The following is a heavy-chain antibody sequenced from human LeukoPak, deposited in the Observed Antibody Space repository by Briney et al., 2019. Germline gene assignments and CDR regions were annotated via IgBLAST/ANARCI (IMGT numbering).Heavy chain of an antibody. J-gene: IGHJ6*02. CDR3: AKDLGSYGSHYYYGMDV. CDR1: GFTFDDYA. CDR2: ISWDGGST. Sequence: PGGSLRLSCAASGFTFDDYAMHWVRQAPGKGLEWVSLISWDGGSTYYADSAKGRFTISRDNSKNSLYLQMNSLRAEDTALYYCAKDLGSYGSHYYYGMDVWGQGTTVTVSS. D-gene: IGHD5-18*01. V-gene: IGHV3-43D*03.